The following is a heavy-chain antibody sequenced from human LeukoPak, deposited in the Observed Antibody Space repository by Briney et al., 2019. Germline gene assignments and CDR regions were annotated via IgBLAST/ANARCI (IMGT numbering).Heavy chain of an antibody. CDR1: GFTFNDYA. V-gene: IGHV3-9*01. CDR3: AKEGTQ. D-gene: IGHD1-1*01. CDR2: ISWNSGSI. Sequence: GGSLRLSCAASGFTFNDYAMHWVRQAPGKGLEWVSGISWNSGSIGYADSVKGRFTISRDNAKNSLYLQMNSLRAEDTALYYCAKEGTQWGQGTLVTVSS. J-gene: IGHJ4*02.